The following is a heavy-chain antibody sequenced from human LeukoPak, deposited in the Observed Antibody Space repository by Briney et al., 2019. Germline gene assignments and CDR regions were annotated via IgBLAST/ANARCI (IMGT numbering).Heavy chain of an antibody. CDR1: GFTFDDYA. CDR3: AKAGYGGNSFLN. CDR2: ISWNSGSI. D-gene: IGHD4-23*01. Sequence: QAGGSLRLSCAASGFTFDDYAMHWVRQAPGKGLEWVSGISWNSGSIGYADSVKGRFTISRDNAKNSLYLQMNSLRAEDTALYYCAKAGYGGNSFLNWGQGTLVTVSS. J-gene: IGHJ4*02. V-gene: IGHV3-9*01.